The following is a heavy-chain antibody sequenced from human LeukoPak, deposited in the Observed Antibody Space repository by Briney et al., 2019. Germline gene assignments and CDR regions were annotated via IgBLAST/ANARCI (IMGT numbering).Heavy chain of an antibody. Sequence: GGSLRLSCAASGFTFDDYAMHWVRQAPGKGLEWVSGISWNSGSIGYADSVKGRFTISRDNAKNSLYLQMNSLRAEDTALYYCAKDPRFSGEPTYFDYWGQGTLVTVSS. D-gene: IGHD1-26*01. J-gene: IGHJ4*02. CDR1: GFTFDDYA. V-gene: IGHV3-9*01. CDR3: AKDPRFSGEPTYFDY. CDR2: ISWNSGSI.